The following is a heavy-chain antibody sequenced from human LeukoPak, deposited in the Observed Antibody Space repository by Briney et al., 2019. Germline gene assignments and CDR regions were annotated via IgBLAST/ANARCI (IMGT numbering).Heavy chain of an antibody. CDR3: ARRQNLIASPGLNWFDP. J-gene: IGHJ5*02. D-gene: IGHD2/OR15-2a*01. CDR1: GASFSGVY. Sequence: PSETLSLTCAVSGASFSGVYWTWIRQAPGKGLEWLGEINHFGSTRYNPSLQSRVAISVDRSKSQFSLRLGSVAAADTAVYYCARRQNLIASPGLNWFDPWGQGTVVTATS. CDR2: INHFGST. V-gene: IGHV4-34*01.